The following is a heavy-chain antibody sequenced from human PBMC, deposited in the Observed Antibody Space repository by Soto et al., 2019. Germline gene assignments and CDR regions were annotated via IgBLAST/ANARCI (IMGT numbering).Heavy chain of an antibody. CDR1: GYTFTSYG. J-gene: IGHJ4*02. CDR3: ARDLSLGLGDY. D-gene: IGHD7-27*01. Sequence: QVQLVQSGAEVKKPGASVKVSCKASGYTFTSYGISWVRQAPGQGLEWMGWISVHNGNTKYAQKLQGRVTMTTDTTTSTVSMEVSSLRTDDPAVSYCARDLSLGLGDYWGQGTLVTFSS. CDR2: ISVHNGNT. V-gene: IGHV1-18*01.